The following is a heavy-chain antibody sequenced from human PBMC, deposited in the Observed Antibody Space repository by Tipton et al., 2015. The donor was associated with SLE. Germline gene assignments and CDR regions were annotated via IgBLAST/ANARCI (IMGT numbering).Heavy chain of an antibody. V-gene: IGHV3-9*01. CDR1: GFTFSSYG. J-gene: IGHJ4*02. D-gene: IGHD3-3*01. CDR2: ISWNSGSI. Sequence: SLRLSCAASGFTFSSYGMHWVRQAPGKGLEWVSGISWNSGSIGYADSVKGRFTISRDNAKNSLYLQMNSLRAEDTALYYCAKDRGRFLEWLDYWGQGTLVTVSS. CDR3: AKDRGRFLEWLDY.